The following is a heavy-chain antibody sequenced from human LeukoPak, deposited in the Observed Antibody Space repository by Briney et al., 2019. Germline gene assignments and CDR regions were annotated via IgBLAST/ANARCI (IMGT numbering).Heavy chain of an antibody. CDR3: ARARRDIVVNHYMGKYYYYYYMDV. Sequence: ASVKVSCKASGYTFTSYGISWVRQAPGQGLEWMGWISAYNGKTNYAQKLQGRVTMTTDTSTSTAYMELRSLRSDDTAVYYCARARRDIVVNHYMGKYYYYYYMDVWGKGTTVTISS. CDR1: GYTFTSYG. J-gene: IGHJ6*03. D-gene: IGHD5-12*01. CDR2: ISAYNGKT. V-gene: IGHV1-18*01.